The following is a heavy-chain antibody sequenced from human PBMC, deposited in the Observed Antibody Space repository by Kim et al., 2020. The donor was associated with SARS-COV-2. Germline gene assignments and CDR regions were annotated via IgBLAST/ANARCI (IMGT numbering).Heavy chain of an antibody. J-gene: IGHJ5*02. Sequence: GGSLRLSCAASGFTFSSYWMSWVRQAPGKGLEWVANIKQDGSEKYYVDSVKGRFTISRDNAKNSLYLQMNSLRAEDTAVYYCARLTDGDYDFWSGYYSTYNWFDPWGQGTLVTVSS. CDR3: ARLTDGDYDFWSGYYSTYNWFDP. V-gene: IGHV3-7*03. CDR2: IKQDGSEK. D-gene: IGHD3-3*01. CDR1: GFTFSSYW.